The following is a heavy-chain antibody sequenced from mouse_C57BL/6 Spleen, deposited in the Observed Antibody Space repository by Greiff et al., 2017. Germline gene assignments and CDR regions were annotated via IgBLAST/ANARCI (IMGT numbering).Heavy chain of an antibody. J-gene: IGHJ4*01. CDR1: GYTFTSYW. CDR2: IDPSDSST. CDR3: ARSDYGSSYLYYAMDY. Sequence: QVQLQQPGAELVKPGASVKLSCKASGYTFTSYWMQWVKQRPGPGLEWIGEIDPSDSSTNYNQKFTGKATLTVDTSSSTAYMQLSSLTSEDSAVYYCARSDYGSSYLYYAMDYWGQGTSVTVSS. V-gene: IGHV1-50*01. D-gene: IGHD1-1*01.